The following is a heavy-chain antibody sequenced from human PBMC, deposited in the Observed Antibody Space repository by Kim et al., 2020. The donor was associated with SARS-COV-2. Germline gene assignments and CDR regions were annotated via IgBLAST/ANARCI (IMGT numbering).Heavy chain of an antibody. CDR3: TRGFVFGTTWTQAAFDF. V-gene: IGHV3-30*04. CDR1: GFRFSNFA. CDR2: ISFDGNNY. J-gene: IGHJ4*02. Sequence: GGSLRLSCAASGFRFSNFAMHWVRQAPGKGLEWVAVISFDGNNYSYGDSVKGRFTISRDNSKDTVYLQMNSLRRGDTAVYYCTRGFVFGTTWTQAAFDFGGQGTLVTVSS. D-gene: IGHD6-13*01.